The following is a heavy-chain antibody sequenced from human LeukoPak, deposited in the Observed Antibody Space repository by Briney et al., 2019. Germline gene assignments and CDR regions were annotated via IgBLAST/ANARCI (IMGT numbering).Heavy chain of an antibody. J-gene: IGHJ6*04. Sequence: GGSLRLSCAASGFTFDDYAMHWVRQAPGKGLEWVSGISWNSGSIGYADSVKGRFTISRDNAKNSLYLQMNSLRAEDMALYYCAKHEIFGVVIGQGFLDVWGKGTTVTVSS. CDR2: ISWNSGSI. CDR3: AKHEIFGVVIGQGFLDV. CDR1: GFTFDDYA. D-gene: IGHD3-3*01. V-gene: IGHV3-9*03.